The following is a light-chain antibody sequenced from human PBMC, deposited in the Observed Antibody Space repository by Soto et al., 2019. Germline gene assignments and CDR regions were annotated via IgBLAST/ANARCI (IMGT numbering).Light chain of an antibody. CDR2: RVS. Sequence: DIQMTQSPSTLSASVGDRVTIICRASQTVSIWLAWFQQKPGKAPNLLIYRVSSVESGVPSRFSGSGSGTEFTLTISNLQPDDFATYYCQQYADSSWTFGQGTKVE. CDR1: QTVSIW. CDR3: QQYADSSWT. J-gene: IGKJ1*01. V-gene: IGKV1-5*03.